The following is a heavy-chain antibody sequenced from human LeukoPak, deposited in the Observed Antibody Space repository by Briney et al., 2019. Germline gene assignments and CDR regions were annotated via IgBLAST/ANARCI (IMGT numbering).Heavy chain of an antibody. Sequence: LEILSFTCAGNGGSFRGDYCSWIRQPPGKGLEWIGEINHSGSTNYNPSLKSRVTISVDTSKNQFSLKLSSVTAADTAVYAREGFEQQLGVGECYFDYWGQGTLVTVSS. CDR3: EGFEQQLGVGECYFDY. CDR1: GGSFRGDY. D-gene: IGHD6-13*01. V-gene: IGHV4-34*01. CDR2: INHSGST. J-gene: IGHJ4*02.